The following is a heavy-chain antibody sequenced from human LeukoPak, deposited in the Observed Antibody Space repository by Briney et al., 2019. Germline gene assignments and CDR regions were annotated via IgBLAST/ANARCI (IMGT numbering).Heavy chain of an antibody. D-gene: IGHD3-9*01. CDR1: GFTFSGYW. V-gene: IGHV3-74*01. J-gene: IGHJ6*03. CDR2: INGDGSTT. CDR3: ARDRELRYFDWLSYYYYYYMDV. Sequence: GGSLRLSCADSGFTFSGYWMHWVRQAPGKWLVWVSRINGDGSTTTYADSVKGRFTISRDNAKNTLYLQMNSLRAEDTAVYYCARDRELRYFDWLSYYYYYYMDVWGKGTTVTVSS.